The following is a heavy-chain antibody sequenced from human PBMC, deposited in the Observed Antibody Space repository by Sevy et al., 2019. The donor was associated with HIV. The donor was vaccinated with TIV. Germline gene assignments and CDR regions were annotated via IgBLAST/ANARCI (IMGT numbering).Heavy chain of an antibody. D-gene: IGHD3-22*01. J-gene: IGHJ1*01. CDR3: ARDPGLLSYYYDAQYFQH. CDR1: GYTFTHYA. Sequence: ASVKVSCKASGYTFTHYAVNWVRQAPGQGLEWMGWINTDTGNPTYAQGFTGRFVFSLDTSVSTACLQISSLKAEDTAVYFCARDPGLLSYYYDAQYFQHWGQGTLVTVSS. CDR2: INTDTGNP. V-gene: IGHV7-4-1*02.